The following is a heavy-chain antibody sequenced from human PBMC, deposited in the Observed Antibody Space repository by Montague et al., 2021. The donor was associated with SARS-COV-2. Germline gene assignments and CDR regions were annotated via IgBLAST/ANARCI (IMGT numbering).Heavy chain of an antibody. V-gene: IGHV4-39*07. CDR3: ARDTRITMLVVVNRYGMDV. Sequence: SETLSLTCTVSGGAISSSSYYWGWIRQPPGKGLEWIGSIYYSGSTYYNPSLKSRVTISVDTSKNQFSLKLSSVTAADTAVYYCARDTRITMLVVVNRYGMDVWGQGTTGTVS. CDR2: IYYSGST. CDR1: GGAISSSSYY. J-gene: IGHJ6*02. D-gene: IGHD3-22*01.